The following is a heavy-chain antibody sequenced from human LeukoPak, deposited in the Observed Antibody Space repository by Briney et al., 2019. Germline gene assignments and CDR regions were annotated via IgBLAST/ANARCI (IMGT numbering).Heavy chain of an antibody. CDR2: ISSSSSYI. D-gene: IGHD3-3*01. V-gene: IGHV3-21*04. CDR3: AVRGYYDFWSGHIFDY. Sequence: GGSLRLSCAASGFTFSSYSMNWVRQAPGKGLEWVSSISSSSSYIYYADSVKGRFTISRDNAKNTLYLQMNSLRAEDTAVYYCAVRGYYDFWSGHIFDYWGQGTLVTVSS. CDR1: GFTFSSYS. J-gene: IGHJ4*02.